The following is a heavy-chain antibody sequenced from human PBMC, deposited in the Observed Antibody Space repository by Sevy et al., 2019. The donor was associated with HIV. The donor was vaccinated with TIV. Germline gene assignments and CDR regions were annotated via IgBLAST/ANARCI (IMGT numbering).Heavy chain of an antibody. CDR2: NSSSSSYI. CDR3: ARVYGSGSYYLPPFDP. V-gene: IGHV3-21*01. D-gene: IGHD3-10*01. CDR1: GFTFSDYS. J-gene: IGHJ5*02. Sequence: GGSLRLSCAASGFTFSDYSMNWVRQAPGKGLEWVSYNSSSSSYIYYADSVKGRFTISRDNAKNSLYLQMNSLRAEDTAVYYCARVYGSGSYYLPPFDPWGQGTLVTVSS.